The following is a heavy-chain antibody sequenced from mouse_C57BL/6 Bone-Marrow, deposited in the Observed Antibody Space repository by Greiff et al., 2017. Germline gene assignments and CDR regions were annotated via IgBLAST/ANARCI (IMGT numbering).Heavy chain of an antibody. J-gene: IGHJ2*01. D-gene: IGHD1-1*01. V-gene: IGHV14-1*01. Sequence: VQLKESGAELVRPGASVKLSCTASGFNIKDYYMHWVKQRPEKGLEWIGRIDPEDGDTEYAPKFKGKATMTADTSSITAFLQLSSLTSEYTAVYYCTTIYYGSSSLDYWGQGTTLTVSS. CDR2: IDPEDGDT. CDR3: TTIYYGSSSLDY. CDR1: GFNIKDYY.